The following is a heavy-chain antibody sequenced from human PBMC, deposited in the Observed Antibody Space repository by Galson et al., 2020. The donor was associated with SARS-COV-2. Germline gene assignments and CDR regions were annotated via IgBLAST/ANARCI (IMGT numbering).Heavy chain of an antibody. Sequence: GESLKISCAASGFTFSHYAMHWVRQAPGKGLEWVAVNSFDGTNKYYADSVKGRFTVSRDNSKDTLSLQMDSLRAEDTALYYCARGGQWELPYYFDFWGQGTLVTVSS. CDR2: NSFDGTNK. V-gene: IGHV3-30-3*01. J-gene: IGHJ4*02. D-gene: IGHD1-26*01. CDR1: GFTFSHYA. CDR3: ARGGQWELPYYFDF.